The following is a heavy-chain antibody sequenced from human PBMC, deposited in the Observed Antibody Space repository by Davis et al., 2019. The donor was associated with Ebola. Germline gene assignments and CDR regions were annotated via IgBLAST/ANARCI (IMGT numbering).Heavy chain of an antibody. J-gene: IGHJ5*02. CDR2: IIPIFGTA. Sequence: AASVKVSCKASGGTFSSYAISWVQQAPGQGLEWMGGIIPIFGTANYAQKFQGRVTITADKSTSTAYMELSSLRSEDTAVYYCASTPSRGYNWFDPWGQGTLVTVSS. CDR3: ASTPSRGYNWFDP. V-gene: IGHV1-69*06. CDR1: GGTFSSYA.